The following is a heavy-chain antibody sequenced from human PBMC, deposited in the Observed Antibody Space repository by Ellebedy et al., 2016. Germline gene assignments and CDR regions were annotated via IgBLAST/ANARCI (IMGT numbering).Heavy chain of an antibody. V-gene: IGHV3-74*01. CDR3: ARDPPSSTSRTWG. CDR2: INSDVSTT. D-gene: IGHD2/OR15-2a*01. Sequence: GESLKISXVASGFTFSSDWMQWVRQAPGKGLVWVSHINSDVSTTNYADSVEGRFTISRDNAKSTVYLQMNSLRAEDTAVYYCARDPPSSTSRTWGWGQGTLVTVSS. J-gene: IGHJ4*02. CDR1: GFTFSSDW.